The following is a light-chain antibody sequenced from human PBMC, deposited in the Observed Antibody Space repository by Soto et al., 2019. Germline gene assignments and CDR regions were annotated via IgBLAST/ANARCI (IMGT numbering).Light chain of an antibody. CDR2: GAS. J-gene: IGKJ3*01. Sequence: EIVLTQSPGTLSLSPGERVTLSCRASQSVTRSFLAWYQQEPGQAPRLLIYGASSRATGIPERFSVSGSGTDFTLTISRLEPEDCAVYYCDQYGSSPQSFGPGTNVYIE. V-gene: IGKV3-20*01. CDR3: DQYGSSPQS. CDR1: QSVTRSF.